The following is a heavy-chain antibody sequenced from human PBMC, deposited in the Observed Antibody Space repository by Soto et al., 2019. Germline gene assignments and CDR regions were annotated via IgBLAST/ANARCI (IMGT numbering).Heavy chain of an antibody. V-gene: IGHV3-23*01. D-gene: IGHD4-17*01. CDR3: ATYSVYGGNPRNAFDI. CDR2: ITGSGGDT. CDR1: GFTFSSYA. J-gene: IGHJ3*02. Sequence: GGSLRLSCAASGFTFSSYAMNWVRQVPGKGLEWVSAITGSGGDTYYADSVEGRFTISRDNSENTLFLQVNSLRADETAVYYCATYSVYGGNPRNAFDIWGQGTLVTVSS.